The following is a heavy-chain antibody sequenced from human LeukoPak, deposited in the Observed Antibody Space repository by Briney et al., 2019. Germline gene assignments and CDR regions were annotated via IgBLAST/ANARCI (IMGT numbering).Heavy chain of an antibody. J-gene: IGHJ4*02. CDR1: GYSFTSYW. D-gene: IGHD3-3*01. CDR3: ARLLGPRFLEWPLDY. Sequence: GESLKISCKGSGYSFTSYWIGWVRQMPGKGLEWMGIIYPGDSDTRYSPSFQGQVTISADKSTSTAYLQWSSLKASDTAMYYCARLLGPRFLEWPLDYWGQGTLVTVSS. V-gene: IGHV5-51*01. CDR2: IYPGDSDT.